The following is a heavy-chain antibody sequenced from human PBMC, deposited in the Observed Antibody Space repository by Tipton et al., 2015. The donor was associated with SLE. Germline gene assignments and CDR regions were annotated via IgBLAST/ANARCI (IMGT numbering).Heavy chain of an antibody. J-gene: IGHJ3*02. V-gene: IGHV4-59*01. D-gene: IGHD3-9*01. Sequence: LRLSCAASGFTFSSYWMSWIRQPPGKGLEWIGYISYGGSTSSNPSLKSRVTISLDTSKNQFSLKLSSVTAADTAVYLCARRNYDVLTGYYDGFDIWGHGTVVTVSS. CDR2: ISYGGST. CDR3: ARRNYDVLTGYYDGFDI. CDR1: GFTFSSYW.